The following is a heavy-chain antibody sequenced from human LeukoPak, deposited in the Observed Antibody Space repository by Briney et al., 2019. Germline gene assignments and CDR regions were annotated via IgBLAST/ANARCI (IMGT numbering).Heavy chain of an antibody. V-gene: IGHV4-39*07. CDR2: NYYIGST. Sequence: KPSETLSLTCTVSGGSVSSSRYYWGWIRQPPGKGLEWIGTNYYIGSTSYNPSLKSRLTISLDTSNNQVSLRLSSVTAADTAAYYCAGYIVATMEDFWGQGTLVTVSS. D-gene: IGHD5-12*01. CDR1: GGSVSSSRYY. CDR3: AGYIVATMEDF. J-gene: IGHJ4*02.